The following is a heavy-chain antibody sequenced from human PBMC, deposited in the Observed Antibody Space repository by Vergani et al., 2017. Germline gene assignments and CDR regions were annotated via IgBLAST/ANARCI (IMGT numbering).Heavy chain of an antibody. CDR3: ARDLFVLGMDV. Sequence: QVQLVESGGGVVQPGRSLRLSCAASGFTFSSYAMHWVRQAPGKGLEWVAVISYDGSNKYYADSVKGRFTISRDNSKNTLYLQMNSLRAEDTAVYYCARDLFVLGMDVWGQGP. V-gene: IGHV3-30-3*01. D-gene: IGHD2-21*01. J-gene: IGHJ6*02. CDR2: ISYDGSNK. CDR1: GFTFSSYA.